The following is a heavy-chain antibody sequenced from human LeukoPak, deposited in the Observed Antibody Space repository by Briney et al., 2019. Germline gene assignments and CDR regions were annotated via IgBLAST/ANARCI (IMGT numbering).Heavy chain of an antibody. D-gene: IGHD5-18*01. CDR1: GGSFSGYY. CDR2: INHSGST. Sequence: PSETLSLTCAVYGGSFSGYYWSWIRQPPGKGLEWIGEINHSGSTNYNPSLKSRVTISVDTSKNQFSLKLSSVTAADTAVYYCARAPYSSDAFDIWGQGTMVTVSS. V-gene: IGHV4-34*01. J-gene: IGHJ3*02. CDR3: ARAPYSSDAFDI.